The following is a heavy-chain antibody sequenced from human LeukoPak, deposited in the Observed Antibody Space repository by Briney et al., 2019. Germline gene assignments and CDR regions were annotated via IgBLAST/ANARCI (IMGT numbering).Heavy chain of an antibody. CDR3: ARARAIVVVVAATGSYNWFDP. Sequence: NPSETLSLTCTVSGGSITSSSYYWGWIRQPPGKGLEWIGSIYYSGSTYYNRSLKSRVTISVDTSKDQFSLKLSSVTAADTAVYYCARARAIVVVVAATGSYNWFDPWGQGTLVTVSS. CDR2: IYYSGST. V-gene: IGHV4-39*01. J-gene: IGHJ5*02. CDR1: GGSITSSSYY. D-gene: IGHD2-15*01.